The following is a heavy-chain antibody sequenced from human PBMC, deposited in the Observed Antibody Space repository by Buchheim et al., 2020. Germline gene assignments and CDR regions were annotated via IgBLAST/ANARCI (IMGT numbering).Heavy chain of an antibody. Sequence: EVQLLESGGGLVQPGGSLSLSCAASGFTFSTYALSWVRQTPGKGLEWVSIISGSAVNTYYADSVKGRFTISRDNSNNTLHLQMNSLRAEDTAIYYCAKVGSLVRGIIINYFDYWGQGTL. CDR3: AKVGSLVRGIIINYFDY. J-gene: IGHJ4*02. CDR1: GFTFSTYA. CDR2: ISGSAVNT. D-gene: IGHD3-10*01. V-gene: IGHV3-23*01.